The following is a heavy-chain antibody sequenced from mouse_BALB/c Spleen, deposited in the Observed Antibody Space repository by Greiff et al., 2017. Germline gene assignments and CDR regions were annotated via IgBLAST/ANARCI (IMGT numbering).Heavy chain of an antibody. J-gene: IGHJ4*01. Sequence: DVKLVESGPGLVKPSQTVSLTCTVTGISITTGNYRWSWIRQFPGNKLEWIGYIYYSGTITYNPSLTSRTTITRDTSKNQFFLEMNSLTAEDTATYYCARATARGAMDYWGQGTSVTVSS. V-gene: IGHV3-5*02. CDR2: IYYSGTI. CDR1: GISITTGNYR. CDR3: ARATARGAMDY. D-gene: IGHD1-2*01.